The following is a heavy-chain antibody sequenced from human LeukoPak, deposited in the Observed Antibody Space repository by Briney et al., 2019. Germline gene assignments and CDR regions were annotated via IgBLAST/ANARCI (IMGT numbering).Heavy chain of an antibody. CDR1: GYTLTGYW. D-gene: IGHD3-9*01. CDR3: ARHDWWFDP. J-gene: IGHJ5*02. Sequence: GESLKISCQASGYTLTGYWIGWVRQMPGKGLEWMGVVYPGDSDTRYSPSFQGQVTISVDKSISTAYLQWSSLRASDTAMYYCARHDWWFDPWGQGTLVTVSS. CDR2: VYPGDSDT. V-gene: IGHV5-51*01.